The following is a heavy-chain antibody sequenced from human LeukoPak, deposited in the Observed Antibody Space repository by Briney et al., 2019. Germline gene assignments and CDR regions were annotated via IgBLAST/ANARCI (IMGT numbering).Heavy chain of an antibody. J-gene: IGHJ5*02. D-gene: IGHD6-13*01. V-gene: IGHV1-2*02. CDR1: GYTFTGYY. Sequence: GASVKVSCKASGYTFTGYYMHWVRQAPGQGLEWMGWINPNSGGTNYAQKFQGRVTMTRDTSIRPAYMELSRLRSDDTAVYYCARGRAAGTAGWFDPWGQGTLVTVSS. CDR2: INPNSGGT. CDR3: ARGRAAGTAGWFDP.